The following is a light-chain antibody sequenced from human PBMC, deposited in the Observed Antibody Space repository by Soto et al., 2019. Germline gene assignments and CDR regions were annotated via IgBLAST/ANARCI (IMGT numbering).Light chain of an antibody. J-gene: IGKJ1*01. V-gene: IGKV3-20*01. CDR3: QQYGRSPKT. Sequence: EIVLTQSPGTLSLSPGERATPSCRASQSVSSSYLAWYQQKPGQAPRLLIYGASSRATGVPDRFSGSGSGTDFTLIISRLEPEDFAVYYCQQYGRSPKTFGQGTKVDIK. CDR1: QSVSSSY. CDR2: GAS.